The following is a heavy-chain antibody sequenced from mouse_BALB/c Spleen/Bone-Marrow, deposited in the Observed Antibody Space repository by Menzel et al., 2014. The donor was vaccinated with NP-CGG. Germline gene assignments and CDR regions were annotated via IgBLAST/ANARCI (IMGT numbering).Heavy chain of an antibody. CDR3: ARYRLGTYFDH. J-gene: IGHJ2*01. CDR2: VDPANGNT. CDR1: GFNIKDTY. D-gene: IGHD2-14*01. Sequence: DVKLQASGAELVKPGASVKLSCTASGFNIKDTYMHWVKQRPEQGLEWIARVDPANGNTKYDPKFQGKATITADTSSNTAYLQLSSLTSEDTAVYYCARYRLGTYFDHWGQGTTLTVSS. V-gene: IGHV14-3*02.